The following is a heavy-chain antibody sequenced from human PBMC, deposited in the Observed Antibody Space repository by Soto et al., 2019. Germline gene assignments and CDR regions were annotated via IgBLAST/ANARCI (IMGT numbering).Heavy chain of an antibody. D-gene: IGHD1-1*01. CDR1: GYTFTSYD. J-gene: IGHJ4*02. CDR3: ARRAETNGWNGFGADKYYFDF. Sequence: GASVKVSCKASGYTFTSYDIYWVRQATGQGLEWMGWMNPNTGNSAYAQKFQGRVTVTSDTSRNTVHMELTSLRSEDTAVYYCARRAETNGWNGFGADKYYFDFWGQGTLVTVST. V-gene: IGHV1-8*01. CDR2: MNPNTGNS.